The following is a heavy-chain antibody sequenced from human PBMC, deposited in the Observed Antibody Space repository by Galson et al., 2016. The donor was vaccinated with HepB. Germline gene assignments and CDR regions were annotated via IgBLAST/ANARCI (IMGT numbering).Heavy chain of an antibody. CDR1: GGSISSYY. D-gene: IGHD2-21*02. CDR3: ARPRRDSAIDAFDL. J-gene: IGHJ3*01. V-gene: IGHV4-59*01. CDR2: FFAGGSS. Sequence: SETLSLTCTVSGGSISSYYWSWIRQPPGKGLEWIGYFFAGGSSIYNPSLKSRVDISGDPSKNFISLRLTFVTAADTAMYNCARPRRDSAIDAFDLWGQGTPVTVSS.